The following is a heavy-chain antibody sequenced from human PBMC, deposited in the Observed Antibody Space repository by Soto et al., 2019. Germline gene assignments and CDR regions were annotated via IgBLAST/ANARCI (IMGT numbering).Heavy chain of an antibody. Sequence: SVKVSCKASGFNFRTTAVQWVRQARGQRLEWIGWIVVGSGNTSYAQKFQERVTITRDMSTSTAYMDVSSLRSEDTAVYYCAADPYYYDSSDYYSFDQWGQGTLVTVSS. J-gene: IGHJ4*02. CDR1: GFNFRTTA. CDR3: AADPYYYDSSDYYSFDQ. CDR2: IVVGSGNT. V-gene: IGHV1-58*01. D-gene: IGHD3-22*01.